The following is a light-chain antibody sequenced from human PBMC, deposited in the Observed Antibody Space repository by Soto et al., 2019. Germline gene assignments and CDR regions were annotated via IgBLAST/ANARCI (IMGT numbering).Light chain of an antibody. CDR1: KLGNKY. CDR3: QAWDRSTGV. V-gene: IGLV3-1*01. CDR2: QDS. Sequence: SYELTQPPSVSVSPGQTASITCSGDKLGNKYTCWYQQKPGQSPVLVIYQDSRRPSGIPERFSGSNSGNTATLTIRGTQAMDEADYYCQAWDRSTGVFGAGTKVTVL. J-gene: IGLJ1*01.